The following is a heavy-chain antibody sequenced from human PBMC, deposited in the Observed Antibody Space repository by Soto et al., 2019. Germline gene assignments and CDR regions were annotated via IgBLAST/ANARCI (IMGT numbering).Heavy chain of an antibody. V-gene: IGHV1-58*02. CDR1: GFTFTSSA. Sequence: ASVKVSCKASGFTFTSSAMQWVRQARGQRLEWIGWIVVGSGNTNYAQKFQERVTITRDMSTSTAYMELSSLRSEDTAVYYCAASGYGELPLDIWGQGTMVTVSS. D-gene: IGHD4-17*01. CDR3: AASGYGELPLDI. CDR2: IVVGSGNT. J-gene: IGHJ3*02.